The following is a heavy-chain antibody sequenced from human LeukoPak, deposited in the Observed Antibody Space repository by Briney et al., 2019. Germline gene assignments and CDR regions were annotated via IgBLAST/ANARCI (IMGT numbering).Heavy chain of an antibody. Sequence: ASVKVSCKASGYTFTSYGISWVRQAPGQGLEWMGWISAYNGNTNYAQKLQGRVTMTTDTSTSTAYMELRSLRSDDTAVYHCARGITYGSGSYSPTYGMDVWGQGTTVTVSS. J-gene: IGHJ6*02. CDR3: ARGITYGSGSYSPTYGMDV. CDR2: ISAYNGNT. V-gene: IGHV1-18*01. D-gene: IGHD3-10*01. CDR1: GYTFTSYG.